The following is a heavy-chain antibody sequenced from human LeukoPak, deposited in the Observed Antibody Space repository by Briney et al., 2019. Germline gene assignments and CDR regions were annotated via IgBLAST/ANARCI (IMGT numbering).Heavy chain of an antibody. CDR2: ISYDGSNK. Sequence: GGSLRLSCAASGFTFSGYAMHWVRQAPGKGLEWVAVISYDGSNKYYADSVKGRFTISRDNSKNTLYLQMNSLRAEDTAVYYCASMAWDSATNEQGFDYWGQGTLVTVSS. CDR3: ASMAWDSATNEQGFDY. CDR1: GFTFSGYA. V-gene: IGHV3-30-3*01. J-gene: IGHJ4*02. D-gene: IGHD5-24*01.